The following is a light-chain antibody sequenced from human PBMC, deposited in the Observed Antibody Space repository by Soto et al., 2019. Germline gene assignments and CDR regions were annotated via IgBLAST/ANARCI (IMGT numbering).Light chain of an antibody. Sequence: QSALTQPASVSGSPGQSITISCTGTSNDVGIYNYVSWYQQHPGKAPKLMIYEVTNRPSGVPDRFSGSKSGNTASLTISGLQAEDEADYYCCSYAGTFYVFGTGTKVTVL. CDR3: CSYAGTFYV. V-gene: IGLV2-14*01. CDR2: EVT. J-gene: IGLJ1*01. CDR1: SNDVGIYNY.